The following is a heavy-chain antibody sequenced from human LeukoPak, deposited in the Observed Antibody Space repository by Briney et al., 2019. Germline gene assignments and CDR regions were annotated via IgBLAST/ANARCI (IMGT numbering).Heavy chain of an antibody. J-gene: IGHJ4*02. D-gene: IGHD3-22*01. Sequence: PGGSLRLSCAASGFTFSNFWMSWVRQAPGKGLEWVAIIKQDGSEYYYVDSVKGRFTISRDNAESSLYLQMNSLRAEDTAVYYCAREMAHYFDSSGYSFWGQGTLVTVSS. V-gene: IGHV3-7*01. CDR1: GFTFSNFW. CDR3: AREMAHYFDSSGYSF. CDR2: IKQDGSEY.